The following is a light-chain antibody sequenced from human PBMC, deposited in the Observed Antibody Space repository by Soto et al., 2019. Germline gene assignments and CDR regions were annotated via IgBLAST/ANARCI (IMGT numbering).Light chain of an antibody. J-gene: IGLJ1*01. CDR1: SSDVGSYNR. V-gene: IGLV2-18*02. CDR2: EVN. CDR3: NSYTSSSTYV. Sequence: QSVLTQSPSVSGSPGQSVTISCTGTSSDVGSYNRVSWYQQPPGTAPKLMIYEVNNRPSGVPDRFSGSKSGNTASLTISGLQAEDEADYYCNSYTSSSTYVFGTGTKLTVL.